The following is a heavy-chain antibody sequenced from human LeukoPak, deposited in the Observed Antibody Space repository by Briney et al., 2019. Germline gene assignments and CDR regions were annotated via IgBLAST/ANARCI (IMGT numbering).Heavy chain of an antibody. Sequence: GASVKVSCKASGYTFTSYFMHWVRQAPGQGLEWLGMINPSGSTTTYAQKFQGRVTMTRDTSTSTVYMELSSLRSEDTAVYYCARGLMVVAATPGWFDPWGQGTLVTVSS. J-gene: IGHJ5*02. CDR2: INPSGSTT. CDR3: ARGLMVVAATPGWFDP. CDR1: GYTFTSYF. V-gene: IGHV1-46*01. D-gene: IGHD2-15*01.